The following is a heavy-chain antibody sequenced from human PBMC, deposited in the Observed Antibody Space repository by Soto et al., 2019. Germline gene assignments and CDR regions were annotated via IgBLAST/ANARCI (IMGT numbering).Heavy chain of an antibody. CDR2: INPSGGST. CDR1: GYTFTSYY. J-gene: IGHJ6*03. V-gene: IGHV1-46*01. CDR3: ARDQEPATLYYDYYYMDV. D-gene: IGHD2-2*01. Sequence: QVQLVQSGAEVKKPGASVTVSCKASGYTFTSYYIHWVRQAPGQGLEWMGIINPSGGSTSYAQKFQGRVSMTRDTSTSTVYRDVSGLRSEDTAVYYCARDQEPATLYYDYYYMDVWGKGTTVTVSS.